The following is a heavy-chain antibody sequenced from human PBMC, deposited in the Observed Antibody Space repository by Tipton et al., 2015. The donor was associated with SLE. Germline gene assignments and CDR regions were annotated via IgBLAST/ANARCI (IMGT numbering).Heavy chain of an antibody. CDR2: IIPIFGTA. CDR3: ARDYNYDFWSGSYYFDY. D-gene: IGHD3-3*01. CDR1: GGTFSSYA. V-gene: IGHV1-69*13. Sequence: QSGPEVKKPGSSVKVSCKASGGTFSSYAISWVRQAPGQGLEWMGRIIPIFGTANYAQKFQGRVTITADESTSTAYMELSSLRSEDTAVYYCARDYNYDFWSGSYYFDYWGQGTLVTASS. J-gene: IGHJ4*02.